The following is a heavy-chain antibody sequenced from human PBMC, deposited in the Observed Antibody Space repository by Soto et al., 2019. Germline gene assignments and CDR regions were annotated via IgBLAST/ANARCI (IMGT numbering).Heavy chain of an antibody. V-gene: IGHV1-69*13. CDR1: GGTLSSYA. Sequence: PAKLSSKDPGGTLSSYASSWVRQAHGQGLEWMGGIIPIFGTANYAQKFQGRVTITADESTSTAYMELSSLRSEDTAVYYCARDIVVVPAVYYYYGMDVWGQGTTVTVSS. CDR2: IIPIFGTA. J-gene: IGHJ6*02. D-gene: IGHD2-2*01. CDR3: ARDIVVVPAVYYYYGMDV.